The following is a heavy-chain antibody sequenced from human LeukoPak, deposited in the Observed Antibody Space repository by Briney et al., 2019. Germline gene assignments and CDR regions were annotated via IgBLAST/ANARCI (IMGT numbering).Heavy chain of an antibody. CDR3: ARAMVPALWYFDL. Sequence: PSETLSLTCNVSGASINTYYWSWIRQSAGGGLEFIGRVYTSGSPDYNPSLKSRVIMSADTSKNQFSLKLRSVTAADTALYYCARAMVPALWYFDLWGRGTLVTVSS. CDR1: GASINTYY. J-gene: IGHJ2*01. D-gene: IGHD2-8*01. V-gene: IGHV4-4*07. CDR2: VYTSGSP.